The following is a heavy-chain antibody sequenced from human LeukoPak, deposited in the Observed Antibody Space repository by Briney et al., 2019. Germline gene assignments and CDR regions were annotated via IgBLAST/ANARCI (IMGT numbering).Heavy chain of an antibody. Sequence: KTSETLSLTCTVSGGSISSYYWSWIRQPPGKGLEWIGYIYYSGSTNYNPSLKSRVTISVDTSKNQFSLKLSSVTAADTAVYYCARENGVWFGEFDAFDIWGQGTMVTVSS. D-gene: IGHD3-10*01. V-gene: IGHV4-59*01. J-gene: IGHJ3*02. CDR3: ARENGVWFGEFDAFDI. CDR2: IYYSGST. CDR1: GGSISSYY.